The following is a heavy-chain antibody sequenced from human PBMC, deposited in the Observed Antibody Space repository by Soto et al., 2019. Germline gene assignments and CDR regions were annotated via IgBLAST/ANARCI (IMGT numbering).Heavy chain of an antibody. Sequence: SETLSLTCTVSGGSISTSSYYWGWIRQPPGKGLEWIGSIFYSGSTYYNPSLKSRVTISADTSKNQFSLKLSSVTAADTAVYYCVRQNGYDRRLGYWVQGTLVTVSS. D-gene: IGHD5-12*01. CDR3: VRQNGYDRRLGY. J-gene: IGHJ4*02. V-gene: IGHV4-39*01. CDR1: GGSISTSSYY. CDR2: IFYSGST.